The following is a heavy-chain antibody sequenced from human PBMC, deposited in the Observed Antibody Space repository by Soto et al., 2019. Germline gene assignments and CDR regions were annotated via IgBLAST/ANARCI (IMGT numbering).Heavy chain of an antibody. CDR2: IIPIFGTA. V-gene: IGHV1-69*13. CDR1: GGTFSSYA. Sequence: VKVSFHASGGTFSSYAIRWVRQAPGQGLEWMGGIIPIFGTANYAQKFQGRVTITADESTSTAYMELSSLRSEDTAVYYCAGPYYYGMDVWGQGTTVTVSS. J-gene: IGHJ6*02. CDR3: AGPYYYGMDV.